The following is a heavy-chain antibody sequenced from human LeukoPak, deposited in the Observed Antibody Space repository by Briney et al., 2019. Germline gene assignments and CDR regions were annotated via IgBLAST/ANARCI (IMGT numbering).Heavy chain of an antibody. Sequence: GGSLRLSCAASGFTFSSYAMIWVRQAPGKGLEWVSGISGSGDSTDYADSVKGRFTISRDNSKNTLSLQMNSLRAEDTAVYYCAKQVAVAGYFDYWGQGTLVTVPS. CDR3: AKQVAVAGYFDY. V-gene: IGHV3-23*01. CDR2: ISGSGDST. J-gene: IGHJ4*02. CDR1: GFTFSSYA. D-gene: IGHD6-19*01.